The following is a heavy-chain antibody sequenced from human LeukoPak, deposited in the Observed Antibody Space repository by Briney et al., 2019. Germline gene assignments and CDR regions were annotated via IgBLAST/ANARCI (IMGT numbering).Heavy chain of an antibody. CDR1: GFTFSNYW. D-gene: IGHD2-2*01. J-gene: IGHJ4*02. CDR2: IKQDGSEK. V-gene: IGHV3-7*01. CDR3: ARGYCSSTSCYSAGVKDY. Sequence: PGGSLRPSCAASGFTFSNYWMSWVRQAPGKGLEWVANIKQDGSEKYYVDSVKGRFTISRDNAKNSLYLQMNSLRAEDTALYYCARGYCSSTSCYSAGVKDYWGQGTLVTVSS.